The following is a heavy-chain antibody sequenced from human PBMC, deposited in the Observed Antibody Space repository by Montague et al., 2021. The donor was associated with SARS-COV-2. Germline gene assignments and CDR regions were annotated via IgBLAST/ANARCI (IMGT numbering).Heavy chain of an antibody. CDR1: GFSISSGFY. CDR3: ARRGYTGSDYFDY. Sequence: SETLSLTCSVSGFSISSGFYWAWIRQSPGKRPEWIGTVYHSGYTXYNPSLKGRVTVSIDTSKNQFSLTVTSVTAADTAVYFCARRGYTGSDYFDYWGQGTLVTVSS. V-gene: IGHV4-38-2*01. J-gene: IGHJ4*02. D-gene: IGHD5-12*01. CDR2: VYHSGYT.